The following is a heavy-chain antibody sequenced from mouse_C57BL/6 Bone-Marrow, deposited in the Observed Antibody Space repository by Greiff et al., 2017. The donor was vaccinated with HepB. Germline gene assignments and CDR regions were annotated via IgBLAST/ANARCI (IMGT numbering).Heavy chain of an antibody. D-gene: IGHD3-1*01. Sequence: EVKLEESGGGLVQPGESLKLSCESNEYEFPSHDMSWVRKTPETRLELVAAINSDGGSTYYPDTMERRFIISRDNTKKTLYLQMSSLRSEDTALYYCARHGGLGYAMDYWGQGTSVTVSS. CDR2: INSDGGST. J-gene: IGHJ4*01. CDR3: ARHGGLGYAMDY. CDR1: EYEFPSHD. V-gene: IGHV5-2*03.